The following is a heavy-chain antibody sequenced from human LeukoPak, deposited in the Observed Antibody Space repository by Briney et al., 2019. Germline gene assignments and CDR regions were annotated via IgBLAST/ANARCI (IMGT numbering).Heavy chain of an antibody. D-gene: IGHD3-22*01. CDR2: TYTRGSP. Sequence: MASETLSLTCTVSGASMRNYNYYWNWIRQPAGQGLQWIGRTYTRGSPSYSPSLKSRATISIDTSSSQFSLRLNSVTAADTAVYCCARAYDRSGYQSRGFDYWGQGLLVSVSS. V-gene: IGHV4-61*02. CDR3: ARAYDRSGYQSRGFDY. J-gene: IGHJ4*02. CDR1: GASMRNYNYY.